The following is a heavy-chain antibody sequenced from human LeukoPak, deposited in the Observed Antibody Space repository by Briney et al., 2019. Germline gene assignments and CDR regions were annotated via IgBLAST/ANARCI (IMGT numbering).Heavy chain of an antibody. Sequence: GGSLRLSCAASGFTFSRYWMSWVRQAPGKGLEWVANIRQDGNEKYYVDSVKGRLTISRDNAKSSLYLQMNSLRAEDTAVYYCARPSIAVALFDYWGQGTLVTVSS. V-gene: IGHV3-7*01. CDR1: GFTFSRYW. CDR3: ARPSIAVALFDY. D-gene: IGHD6-19*01. CDR2: IRQDGNEK. J-gene: IGHJ4*02.